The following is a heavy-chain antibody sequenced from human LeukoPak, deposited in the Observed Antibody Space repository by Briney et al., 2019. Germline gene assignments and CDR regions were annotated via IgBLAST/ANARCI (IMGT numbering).Heavy chain of an antibody. Sequence: SVKVSCKASGGTFSSYAISWVRQAPGQGLEWMGGIIPIFGTANYAQKFQGRVTITADESTSTAYMELSSLRPEDTAVYYCAIPYSSSLPFDYWGQGTLVTVSS. CDR1: GGTFSSYA. V-gene: IGHV1-69*13. J-gene: IGHJ4*02. CDR3: AIPYSSSLPFDY. D-gene: IGHD6-6*01. CDR2: IIPIFGTA.